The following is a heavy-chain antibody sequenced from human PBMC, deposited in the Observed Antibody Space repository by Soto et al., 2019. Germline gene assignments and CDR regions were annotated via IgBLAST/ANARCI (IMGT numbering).Heavy chain of an antibody. J-gene: IGHJ4*01. CDR3: VNWNDEDVD. V-gene: IGHV3-23*01. Sequence: EVVLLGSGGGLAQPGGSLRLSCVASGFTFSKYAMNWVRQAPGKGLEWVATISGTAVSTDYADSVKGRFTISRDNSKNTVSLQMDNLRVEDTATYFCVNWNDEDVDWGQGTLVAVSS. CDR1: GFTFSKYA. CDR2: ISGTAVST. D-gene: IGHD1-1*01.